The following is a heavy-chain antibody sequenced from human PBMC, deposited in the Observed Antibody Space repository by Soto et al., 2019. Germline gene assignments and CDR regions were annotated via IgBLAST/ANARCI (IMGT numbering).Heavy chain of an antibody. J-gene: IGHJ3*02. CDR2: TNPNSGGT. CDR1: GYTFTGYY. V-gene: IGHV1-2*04. D-gene: IGHD3-3*01. Sequence: ASVKVSCTASGYTFTGYYMHWVRQAPGQGLEWMGWTNPNSGGTNYAQKFQGWVTMTRDTSISTAYMELSRLRSDDTAVYYCARGNYDFWSDTPDAFDIWGQGTMVT. CDR3: ARGNYDFWSDTPDAFDI.